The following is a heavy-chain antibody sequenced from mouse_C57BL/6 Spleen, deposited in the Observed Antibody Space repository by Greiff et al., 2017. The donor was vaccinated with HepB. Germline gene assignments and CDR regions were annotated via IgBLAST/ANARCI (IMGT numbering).Heavy chain of an antibody. V-gene: IGHV5-9-1*02. Sequence: EVKLVESGEGLVKPGGSLKLSCAASGFTFSSYAMSWVRQTPEKRLEWVAYISSGGDYIYYADTVKGRFTISRDNARNTLYLQMSSLKSEDTAMYYCTRDLEVLLRSYWYFDVWGTGTTVTVSS. J-gene: IGHJ1*03. D-gene: IGHD1-1*01. CDR3: TRDLEVLLRSYWYFDV. CDR1: GFTFSSYA. CDR2: ISSGGDYI.